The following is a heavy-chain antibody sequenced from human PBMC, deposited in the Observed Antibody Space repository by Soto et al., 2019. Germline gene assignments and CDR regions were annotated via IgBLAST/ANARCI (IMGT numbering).Heavy chain of an antibody. D-gene: IGHD3-9*01. CDR1: GGSISSSSYY. Sequence: SETLSLTCTASGGSISSSSYYWGWIRQPPGKGLEWIGSIYYSGSTYYNPSLKSRVTISVDTSKNQFSLKLSSVTAADTAVYYCASGYDILTGYPRGDYYGMDVWGQGTTVTVSS. CDR3: ASGYDILTGYPRGDYYGMDV. J-gene: IGHJ6*02. CDR2: IYYSGST. V-gene: IGHV4-39*01.